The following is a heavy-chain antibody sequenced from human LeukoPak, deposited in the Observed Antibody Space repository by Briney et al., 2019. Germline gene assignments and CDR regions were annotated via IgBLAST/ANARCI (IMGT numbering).Heavy chain of an antibody. CDR1: AFTFNTYA. CDR3: AQGMSAVSVVAGAFNDYYYMDV. CDR2: ISGSGGGT. Sequence: GGSLRLSCAASAFTFNTYAMTWVRQAPGKGLEWVSAISGSGGGTYYADSVKGRFTISIDNSKNTLYLQMNSLRAEDTAVYYCAQGMSAVSVVAGAFNDYYYMDVWGKGTTVTVSS. V-gene: IGHV3-23*01. J-gene: IGHJ6*03. D-gene: IGHD6-19*01.